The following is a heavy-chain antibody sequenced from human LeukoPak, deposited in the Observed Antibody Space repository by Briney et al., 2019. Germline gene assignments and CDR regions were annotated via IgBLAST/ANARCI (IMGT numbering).Heavy chain of an antibody. CDR2: ISAYNGNT. Sequence: GASVKVSCKASGYTFTSYGISWVRQAPGQGLEWMGWISAYNGNTNYAQKLQGRVTMTTDTSTSTAYMELRSLRSDDTAVYYCAASYDIPSLMSFDYWGQGTLVTVSS. D-gene: IGHD5-12*01. CDR3: AASYDIPSLMSFDY. V-gene: IGHV1-18*01. CDR1: GYTFTSYG. J-gene: IGHJ4*02.